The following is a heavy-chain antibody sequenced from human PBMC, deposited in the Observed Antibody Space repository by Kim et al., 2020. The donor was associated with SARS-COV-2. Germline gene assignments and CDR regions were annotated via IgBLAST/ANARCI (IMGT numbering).Heavy chain of an antibody. V-gene: IGHV3-9*01. Sequence: GYAESVKGRFTISRDNAKNSLSLQMNSLRAEDTALYYCAKDIGYSSGGFDYWGQGTLVTVSS. J-gene: IGHJ4*02. D-gene: IGHD5-18*01. CDR3: AKDIGYSSGGFDY.